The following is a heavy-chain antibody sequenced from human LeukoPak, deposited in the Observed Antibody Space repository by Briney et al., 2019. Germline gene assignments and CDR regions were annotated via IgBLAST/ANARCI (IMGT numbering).Heavy chain of an antibody. Sequence: SETLSLTCTVSGGSISSSSYYWGWIRQPPGKGLEWIGSMYYSGNTYYNPSLKSRVTISVDTSKNQFSLKLSSVTAADTAVYYCARRTFFYGIFDYWGQGTLVTVSS. CDR3: ARRTFFYGIFDY. D-gene: IGHD3-3*02. CDR2: MYYSGNT. V-gene: IGHV4-39*07. CDR1: GGSISSSSYY. J-gene: IGHJ4*02.